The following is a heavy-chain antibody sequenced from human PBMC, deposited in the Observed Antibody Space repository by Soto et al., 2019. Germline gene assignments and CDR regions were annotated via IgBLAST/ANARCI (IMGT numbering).Heavy chain of an antibody. CDR1: GGTFRTNA. D-gene: IGHD1-1*01. V-gene: IGHV1-69*12. CDR2: IIPIFPTP. Sequence: QVQLVQSGAEVKKPGSSVKISCKASGGTFRTNAFSWVRQAPGQGLEWMGGIIPIFPTPDYAQKFQSRVTITADEATTTTYMELSSLRSEDTAIYYCARDKDRLQLGGNYYYIMDVWGQGTTVTVSS. J-gene: IGHJ6*02. CDR3: ARDKDRLQLGGNYYYIMDV.